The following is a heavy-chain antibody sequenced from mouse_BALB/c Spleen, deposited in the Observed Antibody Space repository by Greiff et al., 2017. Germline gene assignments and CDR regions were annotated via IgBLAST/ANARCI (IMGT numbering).Heavy chain of an antibody. CDR1: GYSITSGYY. Sequence: DVQLVESGPGLVKPSQSLSLTCSVTGYSITSGYYWNWIRQFPGNKLEWMGYISYDGSNNYNPSLKNRISITRDTSKNQFFLKLNSVTTEDTATYYCARGDYDGFAYWGQGTLVTVSA. CDR3: ARGDYDGFAY. D-gene: IGHD2-4*01. CDR2: ISYDGSN. V-gene: IGHV3-6*02. J-gene: IGHJ3*01.